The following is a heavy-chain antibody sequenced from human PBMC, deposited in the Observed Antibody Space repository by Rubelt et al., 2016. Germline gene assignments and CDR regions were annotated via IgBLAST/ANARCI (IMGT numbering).Heavy chain of an antibody. V-gene: IGHV1-3*01. J-gene: IGHJ4*02. CDR2: IIPIFATA. Sequence: QVQLVQSGAEVKKPGASVTVSCKASGYTFTSYAMHWLRQTTGHRLAWMGGIIPIFATANCAQKLQGRVTRTADTSTSTAYMELRSLRSDGTAVYYRARANSQLVVVAATDYWGQGNLGTVSS. CDR1: GYTFTSYA. CDR3: ARANSQLVVVAATDY. D-gene: IGHD2-15*01.